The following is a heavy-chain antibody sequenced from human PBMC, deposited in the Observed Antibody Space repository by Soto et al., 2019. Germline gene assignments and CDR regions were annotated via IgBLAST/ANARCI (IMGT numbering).Heavy chain of an antibody. CDR2: IDWDDTK. D-gene: IGHD6-19*01. Sequence: SGPTLVNPTQTLTLTCTFSGFSLTTTGMCVSWIRQPPGRALEWLALIDWDDTKYYSTSLRTRLAISKDTSKDQVVLTMTNMDPVDTATYYCARIQASGWYYLDSWGQGTLVTVSS. V-gene: IGHV2-70*01. J-gene: IGHJ4*02. CDR1: GFSLTTTGMC. CDR3: ARIQASGWYYLDS.